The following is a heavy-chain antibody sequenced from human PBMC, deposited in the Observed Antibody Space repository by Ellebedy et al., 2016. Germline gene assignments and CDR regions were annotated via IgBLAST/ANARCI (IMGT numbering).Heavy chain of an antibody. J-gene: IGHJ4*02. Sequence: ASVKVSCKASGYTFTSYGISWVRQAPGQGLEWMGWISAYNGNTNYAQKLQGRVTMTTDTSTSTAYMELRSLRSDDTAVYYCARDSLPWPYCTNGVCYTIDYWGQGTLVTVSS. CDR1: GYTFTSYG. CDR2: ISAYNGNT. CDR3: ARDSLPWPYCTNGVCYTIDY. V-gene: IGHV1-18*01. D-gene: IGHD2-8*01.